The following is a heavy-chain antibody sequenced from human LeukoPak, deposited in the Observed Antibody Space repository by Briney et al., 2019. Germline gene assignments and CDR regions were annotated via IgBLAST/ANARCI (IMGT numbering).Heavy chain of an antibody. V-gene: IGHV4-4*07. CDR2: IYTSGTT. CDR1: GNSFSTYY. CDR3: ARDAKYYYGSRTYFFFEY. J-gene: IGHJ4*02. Sequence: SETLSLTCTVSGNSFSTYYWSWIRQPAGKGLEWIGHIYTSGTTNYNPSLKSRVTMSIDTSKNQFSLKLSSITAADTAVYYCARDAKYYYGSRTYFFFEYWGQGTLLTVSS. D-gene: IGHD3-10*01.